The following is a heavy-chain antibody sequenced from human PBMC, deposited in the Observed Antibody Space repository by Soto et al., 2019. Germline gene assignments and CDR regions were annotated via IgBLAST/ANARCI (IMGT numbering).Heavy chain of an antibody. Sequence: SETLSLTCTVSGGSISSYYWSWIRQPPGKGLEWIGYIYYSGSTNYNPSLKSRVTISVDTSKNQFSLKLSSVTAADTAVYYCARLLPITMVRGVSFWFDPWGQGTLVTAPQ. CDR3: ARLLPITMVRGVSFWFDP. CDR2: IYYSGST. D-gene: IGHD3-10*01. V-gene: IGHV4-59*08. CDR1: GGSISSYY. J-gene: IGHJ5*02.